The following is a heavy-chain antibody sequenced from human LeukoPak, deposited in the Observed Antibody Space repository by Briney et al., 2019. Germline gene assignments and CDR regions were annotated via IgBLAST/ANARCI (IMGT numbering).Heavy chain of an antibody. D-gene: IGHD4-23*01. Sequence: ASVKVSCKASGYTFTGYYMHWVRQAPGQGLEWMGRINPNSGGTICPQKFQGSLTMTRDTSISTAYMKLSSLTSDDTAVYYCARGADYGGNQRDGYGGQGPLVTVSS. CDR1: GYTFTGYY. J-gene: IGHJ4*02. V-gene: IGHV1-2*06. CDR3: ARGADYGGNQRDGY. CDR2: INPNSGGT.